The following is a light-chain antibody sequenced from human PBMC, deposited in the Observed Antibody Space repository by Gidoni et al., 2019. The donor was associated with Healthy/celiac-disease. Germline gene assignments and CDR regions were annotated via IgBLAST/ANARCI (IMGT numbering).Light chain of an antibody. J-gene: IGKJ5*01. CDR3: QQSYSTPIT. CDR2: AAS. Sequence: DIQMTQSPSSLSASVGDRVTITCRASQSISSYLNWYQQKPGTAPKLLIYAASSLQSGVPSRFSCSGSGTDFTLTISSLQPEDFATYYCQQSYSTPITFGQGTRLEIK. V-gene: IGKV1-39*01. CDR1: QSISSY.